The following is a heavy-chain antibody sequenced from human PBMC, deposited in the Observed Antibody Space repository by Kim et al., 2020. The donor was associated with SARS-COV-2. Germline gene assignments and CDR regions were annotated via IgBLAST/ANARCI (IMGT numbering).Heavy chain of an antibody. D-gene: IGHD2-2*01. Sequence: SETLSLTCAVSGGYISSSNWWSWVRQPPGKGLEWIGEIYHSGSTNYNPSLKSRVTISVDKSKNQFSLKLSSVTAADTAVYYCARDIVVVPAEENWFDPWGQGTLVTVSS. J-gene: IGHJ5*02. CDR2: IYHSGST. V-gene: IGHV4-4*02. CDR1: GGYISSSNW. CDR3: ARDIVVVPAEENWFDP.